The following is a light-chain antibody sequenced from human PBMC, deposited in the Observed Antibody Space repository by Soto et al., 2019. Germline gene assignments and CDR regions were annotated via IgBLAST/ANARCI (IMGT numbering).Light chain of an antibody. Sequence: QSVLTQPASVSGSPGQSITISCTGTTSDVGGYNYVSWYQQHPGKAPKIMIYDVNNRPSGVSNRFSGSKSGNTASLTISGLQAEDETDYYCSSYTSSHTYVFGTGTKVTVL. V-gene: IGLV2-14*03. CDR2: DVN. J-gene: IGLJ1*01. CDR1: TSDVGGYNY. CDR3: SSYTSSHTYV.